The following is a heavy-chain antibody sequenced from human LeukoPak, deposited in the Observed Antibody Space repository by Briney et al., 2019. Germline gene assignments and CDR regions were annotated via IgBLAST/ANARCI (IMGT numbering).Heavy chain of an antibody. D-gene: IGHD3-22*01. J-gene: IGHJ4*02. V-gene: IGHV1-18*01. Sequence: ASVKVSCKASGYSFRNYGISWVRQAPGQGLEWMGWISAYNGNTNYAQKLQGRVTMTTDTSTSTAYMELRSLRSDDTAVYYCARDGTYYYDSSGYSRLGDWGQGTLVTVSS. CDR3: ARDGTYYYDSSGYSRLGD. CDR1: GYSFRNYG. CDR2: ISAYNGNT.